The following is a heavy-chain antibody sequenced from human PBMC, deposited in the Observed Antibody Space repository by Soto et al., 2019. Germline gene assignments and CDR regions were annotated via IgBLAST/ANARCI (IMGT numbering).Heavy chain of an antibody. CDR1: GGTFSSYA. CDR2: IIPIFGTA. D-gene: IGHD2-2*01. V-gene: IGHV1-69*06. J-gene: IGHJ5*02. CDR3: ARVQRLQYHPQKNWFDP. Sequence: GASVKVSCKASGGTFSSYAISWVRQAPGQGLEWMGGIIPIFGTANYAQKFQGRVTITADKSTSTAYMELSSLRSEDTAVYYCARVQRLQYHPQKNWFDPWGQGTLVTVSS.